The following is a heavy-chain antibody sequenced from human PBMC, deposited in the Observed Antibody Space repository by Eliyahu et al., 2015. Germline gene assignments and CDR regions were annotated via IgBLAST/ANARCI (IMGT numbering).Heavy chain of an antibody. Sequence: QVSLVETGGGVVQPGRPLRLXCXTFGFRFSSYAMHWVRQAPGKGLEWVAVAWFEGNKDYYTDSVXGRFTVSRDNSKNTVYLQINSLRGDDTAVYYCGAVNTAXYFDYWGQGTPVTVFS. CDR3: GAVNTAXYFDY. D-gene: IGHD4-17*01. CDR1: GFRFSSYA. V-gene: IGHV3-33*03. J-gene: IGHJ4*02. CDR2: AWFEGNKD.